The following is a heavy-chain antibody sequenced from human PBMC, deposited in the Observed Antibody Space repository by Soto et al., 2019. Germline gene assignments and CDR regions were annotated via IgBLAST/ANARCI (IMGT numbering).Heavy chain of an antibody. CDR3: VREAIMGGMDV. CDR1: GFNHSSYD. CDR2: IGITGDT. V-gene: IGHV3-13*01. Sequence: EVLLVESGGGLVQPGGSLRLSCAASGFNHSSYDMHWVRQVTGKVLEWVSGIGITGDTYYPGSVKGRFTFSRENARNSLYLQMNSLRVGDTAVSFCVREAIMGGMDVWGQGTTVTVSS. J-gene: IGHJ6*02.